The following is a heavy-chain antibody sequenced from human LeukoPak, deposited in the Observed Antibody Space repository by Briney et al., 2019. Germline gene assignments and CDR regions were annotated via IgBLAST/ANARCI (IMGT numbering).Heavy chain of an antibody. J-gene: IGHJ4*02. CDR3: ARGPVNYYDSSGYYFLVREAFDY. Sequence: GGSLRLSCAASGFTFSSYAMHWVRQAPGKGLEWVVVISYDGSNKYYADSVKGRFTISRDNSKNTLYLQMNSLRAEDTAVYYCARGPVNYYDSSGYYFLVREAFDYWGQGTLVTVSS. CDR2: ISYDGSNK. CDR1: GFTFSSYA. D-gene: IGHD3-22*01. V-gene: IGHV3-30-3*01.